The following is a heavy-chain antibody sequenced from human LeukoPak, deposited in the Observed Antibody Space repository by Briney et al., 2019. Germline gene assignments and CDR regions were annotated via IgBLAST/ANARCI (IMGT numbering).Heavy chain of an antibody. CDR1: GGSISSYY. D-gene: IGHD6-19*01. Sequence: SETLSLTCTVSGGSISSYYWSWIRQPPGKGLEWIGYIYYSGSTNYNPSLKSRVTISVDTSKNQFSLKLSSVTAADTAVYYCARVGYSSGWRYYYYGMDVWGQGTTVTVSS. CDR3: ARVGYSSGWRYYYYGMDV. J-gene: IGHJ6*02. CDR2: IYYSGST. V-gene: IGHV4-59*01.